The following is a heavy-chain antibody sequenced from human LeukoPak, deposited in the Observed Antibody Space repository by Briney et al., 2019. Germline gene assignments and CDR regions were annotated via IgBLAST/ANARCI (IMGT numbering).Heavy chain of an antibody. CDR3: AKGNWRYFDY. V-gene: IGHV3-23*01. Sequence: GRSLRLSCAASGFTFSTYVMSWVRQAPGKGLEWVSAISGSGGGTYYADSVKGRFTISRDNSKNTLYLQMNSLGADDTAVYYCAKGNWRYFDYWGQGTLVTVSS. J-gene: IGHJ4*02. CDR1: GFTFSTYV. D-gene: IGHD1-1*01. CDR2: ISGSGGGT.